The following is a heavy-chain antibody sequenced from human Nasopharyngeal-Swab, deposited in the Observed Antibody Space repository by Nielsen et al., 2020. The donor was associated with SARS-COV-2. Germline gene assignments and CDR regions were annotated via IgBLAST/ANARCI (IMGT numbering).Heavy chain of an antibody. D-gene: IGHD4-17*01. Sequence: WVGQPPGKGLGGFGIIYYSGSPYYNPSVKSRVTISVDTSKNQFSLKLSLGTAADTAVYYCVRLRGDYAADAFDIWGQGTMVTVSS. CDR2: IYYSGSP. CDR3: VRLRGDYAADAFDI. J-gene: IGHJ3*02. V-gene: IGHV4-39*01.